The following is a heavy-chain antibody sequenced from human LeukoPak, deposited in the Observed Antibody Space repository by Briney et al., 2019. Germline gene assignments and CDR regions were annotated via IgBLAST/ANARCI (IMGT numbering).Heavy chain of an antibody. J-gene: IGHJ4*02. Sequence: GGSLRLSCAASGFTFNTHGMHWVRQAPGKGLVWVSRINSDGSSTSYADSVKGRFTISRDNAKNTLYLQMNSLRAEDTAVYYCARGRGYSGYDYNYWGQGTLVTVSS. CDR3: ARGRGYSGYDYNY. D-gene: IGHD5-12*01. CDR1: GFTFNTHG. V-gene: IGHV3-74*01. CDR2: INSDGSST.